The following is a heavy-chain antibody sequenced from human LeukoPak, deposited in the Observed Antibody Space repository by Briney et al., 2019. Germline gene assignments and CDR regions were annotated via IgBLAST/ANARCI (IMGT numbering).Heavy chain of an antibody. J-gene: IGHJ4*02. CDR1: GFTFSPFW. CDR2: INGDGSAK. D-gene: IGHD5-18*01. V-gene: IGHV3-7*01. Sequence: GGSLRLSCAASGFTFSPFWMTWVRQAPGKGLEWVANINGDGSAKYFVDSVKGRFTISRDNAKNSLYLQMNSLRAEDTAVYYCARGADNYGYIFDYWGQGTLVTVSS. CDR3: ARGADNYGYIFDY.